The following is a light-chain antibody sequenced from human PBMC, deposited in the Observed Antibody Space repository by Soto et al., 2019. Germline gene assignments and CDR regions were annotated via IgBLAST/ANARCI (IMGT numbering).Light chain of an antibody. CDR1: QSVSSY. CDR2: DAS. Sequence: IVLTQSPATLSLSPGERATLSCRASQSVSSYLAWYQHKPGQAPRLLIYDASNRATGIPARFSGSWSGTDFTLTISILEPEDFALYYCQQRSNWPSFGQGTRLEIK. CDR3: QQRSNWPS. J-gene: IGKJ5*01. V-gene: IGKV3-11*01.